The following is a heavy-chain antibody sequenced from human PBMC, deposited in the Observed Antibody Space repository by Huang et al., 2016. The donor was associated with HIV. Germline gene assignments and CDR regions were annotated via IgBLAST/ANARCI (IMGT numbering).Heavy chain of an antibody. CDR1: GFTFSNAW. J-gene: IGHJ6*02. Sequence: EVQLVESGGGLVKPGGSLRLSCAASGFTFSNAWVSWVRQAPGEGREGVCRSKSKKDGGTTDYAAPVKGRVTISIEGSKKTLYLKMKSLKREDTAVYYCSSGSTSSTDYYYYYGMEVWGQGTTVTVSS. CDR2: SKSKKDGGTT. D-gene: IGHD2-2*01. V-gene: IGHV3-15*01. CDR3: SSGSTSSTDYYYYYGMEV.